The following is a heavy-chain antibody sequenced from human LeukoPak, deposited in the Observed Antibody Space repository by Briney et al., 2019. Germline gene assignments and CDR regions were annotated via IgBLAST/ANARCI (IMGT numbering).Heavy chain of an antibody. CDR1: GGSFSGYY. J-gene: IGHJ3*02. Sequence: SETLSLTCAVYGGSFSGYYWRWIRQPPGKGLEWIGEINHSGSTNYNPSLKSRVTISVDTSKNQFSLKLSSVTAADTAVYYCARGAGDGIVVVVADNLDAFDIWGQGTMVTVSS. D-gene: IGHD2-15*01. CDR3: ARGAGDGIVVVVADNLDAFDI. CDR2: INHSGST. V-gene: IGHV4-34*01.